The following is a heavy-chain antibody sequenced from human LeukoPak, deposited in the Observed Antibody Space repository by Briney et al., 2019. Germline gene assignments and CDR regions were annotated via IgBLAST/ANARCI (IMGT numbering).Heavy chain of an antibody. J-gene: IGHJ4*02. CDR3: AKGGLYYYDSSGYFDY. V-gene: IGHV3-23*01. CDR2: ISGSGGST. CDR1: GFTFSSYA. D-gene: IGHD3-22*01. Sequence: GGSLRLSCAASGFTFSSYAMNWVRQAPGKGLEWVSAISGSGGSTYYADSVKGRFTISRDNSKNTLYLQMNSLRAEDTAVYYCAKGGLYYYDSSGYFDYWAREPWSPSPQ.